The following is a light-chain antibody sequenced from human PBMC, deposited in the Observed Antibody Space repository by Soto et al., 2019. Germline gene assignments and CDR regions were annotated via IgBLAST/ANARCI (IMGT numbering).Light chain of an antibody. CDR1: QSISSGY. CDR3: QRYGTSLTWT. CDR2: GAS. J-gene: IGKJ1*01. V-gene: IGKV3-20*01. Sequence: EIVLTQSPGTLSLSPGERATLSCRASQSISSGYLAWYQQKPCQAPRLLIYGASSRATGIPDRFSGSGSETDFTLTISRLEPEDFAVYYCQRYGTSLTWTFGQGTKVDIK.